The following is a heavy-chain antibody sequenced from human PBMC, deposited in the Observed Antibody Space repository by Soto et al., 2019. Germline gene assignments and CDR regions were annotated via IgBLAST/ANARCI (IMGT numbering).Heavy chain of an antibody. CDR1: GGSVSSGIYY. D-gene: IGHD6-6*01. V-gene: IGHV4-61*01. Sequence: LSLTCTVSGGSVSSGIYYWTWIRQPPGKGLEWIGHMYYSGSTKYNPSLKSRVTISVDAAKNQFSLKLSSVTAADTAVYYCARRRSLVYHSPRFDPLAPVTLVTVSS. CDR3: ARRRSLVYHSPRFDP. J-gene: IGHJ5*02. CDR2: MYYSGST.